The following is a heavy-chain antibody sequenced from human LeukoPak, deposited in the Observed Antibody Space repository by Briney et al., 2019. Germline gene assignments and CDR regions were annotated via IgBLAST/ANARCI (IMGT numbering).Heavy chain of an antibody. CDR2: ISYDGSNK. CDR3: ARDASRPYCGGDCYSFDY. D-gene: IGHD2-21*02. V-gene: IGHV3-30-3*01. Sequence: GSLRLSCAASGFTFSSYAMHWVRQAPGKGLEWVAVISYDGSNKYYADSVKGRFTISRDNAKNSLYLQMNSLRAEDTAVYYCARDASRPYCGGDCYSFDYWGQGTLVTVSS. CDR1: GFTFSSYA. J-gene: IGHJ4*02.